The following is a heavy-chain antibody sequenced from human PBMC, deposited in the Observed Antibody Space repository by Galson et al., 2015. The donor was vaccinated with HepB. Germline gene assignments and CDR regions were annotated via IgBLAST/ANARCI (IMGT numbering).Heavy chain of an antibody. Sequence: SLRLSCAASGFTFSSYDMHWVRQATGKGLEWVSAIGTAGDTYYPGSVKGRITISKENAKNYLYLQMNSLRAGDTAVYYCARESPQYGMDVWGQGTTVTVSS. CDR3: ARESPQYGMDV. CDR2: IGTAGDT. J-gene: IGHJ6*02. V-gene: IGHV3-13*04. CDR1: GFTFSSYD.